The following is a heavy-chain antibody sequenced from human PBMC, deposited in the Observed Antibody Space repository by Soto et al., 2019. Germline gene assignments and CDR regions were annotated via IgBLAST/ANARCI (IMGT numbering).Heavy chain of an antibody. CDR3: ARDSVFGGSLWYFDL. CDR2: IYYSGST. CDR1: GGSISSYY. D-gene: IGHD3-3*01. V-gene: IGHV4-59*01. Sequence: SETLSLTCTVSGGSISSYYWSWIRQPPGKGLEWIGYIYYSGSTNYNPSLKSRVTISVDTSKNQFSLKLSSVTAADTAVYYFARDSVFGGSLWYFDLWGRGTLVTVS. J-gene: IGHJ2*01.